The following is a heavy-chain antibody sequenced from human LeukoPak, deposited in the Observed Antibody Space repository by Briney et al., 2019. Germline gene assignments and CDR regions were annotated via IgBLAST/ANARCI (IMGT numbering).Heavy chain of an antibody. Sequence: SETLSLTCKVSGGSLGNYYWSWIRQPAGKGLEWIGRIYPTGHTHYNPSLKSRVTMSVDTSKNQFSLKMTSMTAADTAVYYCARITDPGYRSGWSGADYWGRGTQVTVSA. D-gene: IGHD6-19*01. V-gene: IGHV4-4*07. CDR3: ARITDPGYRSGWSGADY. CDR1: GGSLGNYY. CDR2: IYPTGHT. J-gene: IGHJ4*02.